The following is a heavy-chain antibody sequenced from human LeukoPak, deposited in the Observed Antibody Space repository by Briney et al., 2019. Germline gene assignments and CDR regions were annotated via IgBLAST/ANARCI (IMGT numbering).Heavy chain of an antibody. Sequence: GGSLRLSCVVSGFSFGSYPMSWVRQAPGKGLEWVSVISETGDVTHYADSMKGRFTISRDNIKNTLNLQMNSLRAGDTAIYYCARDSSHYLGSSDYWGQGTLVTVSS. CDR1: GFSFGSYP. J-gene: IGHJ4*02. CDR2: ISETGDVT. D-gene: IGHD6-6*01. V-gene: IGHV3-23*01. CDR3: ARDSSHYLGSSDY.